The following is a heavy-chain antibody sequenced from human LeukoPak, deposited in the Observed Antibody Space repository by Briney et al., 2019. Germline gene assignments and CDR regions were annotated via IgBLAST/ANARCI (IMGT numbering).Heavy chain of an antibody. V-gene: IGHV4-31*03. Sequence: PSETLSLTCTVSGGSISSGGYYWSWIRQHPGKGLEWIGYIYYSGSTYYNPSLKSRVTISVDTSKNQFSLKLSSVTAADTAVYYCARRTDILTGYDYWGQGTLVTVSS. D-gene: IGHD3-9*01. CDR2: IYYSGST. CDR1: GGSISSGGYY. J-gene: IGHJ4*02. CDR3: ARRTDILTGYDY.